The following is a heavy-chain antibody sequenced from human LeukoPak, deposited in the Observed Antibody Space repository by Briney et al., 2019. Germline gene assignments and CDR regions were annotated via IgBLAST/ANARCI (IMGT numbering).Heavy chain of an antibody. CDR3: ALGDCSSTSCYVFDY. J-gene: IGHJ4*02. CDR1: GGYISSYY. Sequence: PSETLSLTCTVSGGYISSYYWSWIRQPPGKGLEWIGYISNFGSTNYNPSLKSRVTISVDTSKNQFSLKLSSVTAADTAVYFCALGDCSSTSCYVFDYWGQGTLVTV. CDR2: ISNFGST. V-gene: IGHV4-59*01. D-gene: IGHD2-2*01.